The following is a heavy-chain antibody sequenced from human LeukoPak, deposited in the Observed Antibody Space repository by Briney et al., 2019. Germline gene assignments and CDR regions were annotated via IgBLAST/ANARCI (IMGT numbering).Heavy chain of an antibody. CDR3: ALDCCTGSRFDH. CDR1: GVTVNSNY. D-gene: IGHD2-8*02. CDR2: IFNGGTT. J-gene: IGHJ4*02. V-gene: IGHV3-53*01. Sequence: GGSLRLSCAASGVTVNSNYMSWVRQAPGKGLDRVSVIFNGGTTYYADSVKGRFTISRDNSKNTLYLQMNSLRADDTAVYYCALDCCTGSRFDHWGQGTLVTVSS.